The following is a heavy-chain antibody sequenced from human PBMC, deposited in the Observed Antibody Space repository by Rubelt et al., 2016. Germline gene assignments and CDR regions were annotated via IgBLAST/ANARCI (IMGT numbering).Heavy chain of an antibody. Sequence: VQLVESGGGVVQPGRSLRLSCAVSGFAFGNYAMSWVRQAPGKGLEWVSYITDSGDSTFYADSVKGRFTISSDDSKNTLYLQMNSLRAEDTAVYFCARALGTYPRQGFDYWGQGTLVTVSS. V-gene: IGHV3-23*04. D-gene: IGHD3/OR15-3a*01. J-gene: IGHJ4*02. CDR2: ITDSGDST. CDR1: GFAFGNYA. CDR3: ARALGTYPRQGFDY.